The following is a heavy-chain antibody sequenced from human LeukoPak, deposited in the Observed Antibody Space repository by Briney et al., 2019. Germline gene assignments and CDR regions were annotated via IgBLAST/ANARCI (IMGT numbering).Heavy chain of an antibody. J-gene: IGHJ2*01. D-gene: IGHD6-13*01. Sequence: SETLSLTCTVSGGSISSYYWSWIRQPPGKGLEWIGYIYYSGSTNYNPSLKSRVTISVDTSKNQFSLKLSSVTAADTAVYYCARSPQYIAAGGRWYFDLWGRGTLVTVSS. V-gene: IGHV4-59*01. CDR1: GGSISSYY. CDR3: ARSPQYIAAGGRWYFDL. CDR2: IYYSGST.